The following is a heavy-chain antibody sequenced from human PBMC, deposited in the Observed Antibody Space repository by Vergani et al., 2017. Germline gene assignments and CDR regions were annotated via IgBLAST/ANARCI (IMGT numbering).Heavy chain of an antibody. J-gene: IGHJ4*02. CDR1: GFTFSSYG. D-gene: IGHD1-26*01. CDR2: MKEDGADK. Sequence: VQLVESEGGVVQPGRSLRLSCAASGFTFSSYGMHWVRQAPGKGLEWVADMKEDGADKKYVDSVKGRFTISRDNAKNSLFLQMNSLRAEDTAVYFCAREGHLVGPDLDYWGQGTLVTVSS. CDR3: AREGHLVGPDLDY. V-gene: IGHV3-7*01.